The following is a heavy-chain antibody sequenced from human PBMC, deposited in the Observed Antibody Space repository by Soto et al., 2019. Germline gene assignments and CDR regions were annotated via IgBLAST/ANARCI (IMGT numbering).Heavy chain of an antibody. J-gene: IGHJ4*02. V-gene: IGHV3-23*01. CDR3: AKNSGRVTTSWHFDN. Sequence: EVQLLESGGDLVHPGRSLRLSCAASGFTFSGYAMSWVRQAPGKGLEWVSVIPGGGNSAYYADSVKGRFTISRVNSKNTLYVQMSSLRGEDSAVYYCAKNSGRVTTSWHFDNWGQGTLVTFSS. CDR1: GFTFSGYA. D-gene: IGHD4-17*01. CDR2: IPGGGNSA.